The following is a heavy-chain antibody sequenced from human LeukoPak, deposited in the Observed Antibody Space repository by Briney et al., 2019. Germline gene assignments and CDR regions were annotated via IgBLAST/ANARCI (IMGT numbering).Heavy chain of an antibody. D-gene: IGHD1-26*01. J-gene: IGHJ4*02. V-gene: IGHV1-46*01. Sequence: ATVKVSCKASANTLINYYIHWVRQAPGQGLEWMGIINPSGDITNYAQKFQGRVTMTRNTSISTAYMELSSLRSEDTAVYYCARGQWELPCYFDYWGQGTLVTVSS. CDR3: ARGQWELPCYFDY. CDR1: ANTLINYY. CDR2: INPSGDIT.